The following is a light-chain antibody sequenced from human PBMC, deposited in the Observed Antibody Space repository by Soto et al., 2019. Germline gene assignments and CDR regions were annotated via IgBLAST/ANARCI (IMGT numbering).Light chain of an antibody. CDR3: QQSDRSPHT. CDR2: DAS. J-gene: IGKJ4*01. Sequence: DIQMTRSPSSVAASGGDRVPITCRASQSIRSYLNWDQQKPGKAPKLLIYDASSLQTGVPSRFSGSGPGTDFTLTTTSPQPEAFATYYCQQSDRSPHTFCGGTTVDTK. V-gene: IGKV1-39*01. CDR1: QSIRSY.